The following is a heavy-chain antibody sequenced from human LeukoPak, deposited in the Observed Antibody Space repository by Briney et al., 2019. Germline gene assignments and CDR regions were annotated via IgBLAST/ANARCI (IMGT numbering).Heavy chain of an antibody. V-gene: IGHV3-7*04. CDR1: GFTFSSYW. Sequence: GGSLRLSCAASGFTFSSYWMSWVGQAPGKGLEGVANIKQDGSDKYYVDSVKGGFTISRDNAKNSLYLQMNSLRAEDTAVYYCARDPYDSSWGLCYFDYWGQGNLVTVSS. CDR2: IKQDGSDK. CDR3: ARDPYDSSWGLCYFDY. D-gene: IGHD3-22*01. J-gene: IGHJ4*02.